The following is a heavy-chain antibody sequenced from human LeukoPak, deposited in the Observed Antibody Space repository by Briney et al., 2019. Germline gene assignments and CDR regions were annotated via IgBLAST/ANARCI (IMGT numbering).Heavy chain of an antibody. D-gene: IGHD5-18*01. J-gene: IGHJ5*02. V-gene: IGHV3-53*01. CDR3: ANEWHSYGYNWFDP. Sequence: PGGSLRLSCAASGFTVSSNYMSWVRQAPGKGLEWVSVIYSGGSTYYADPVKGRFTISRDNSKNTLYLQMNSLRAEDTAVYYCANEWHSYGYNWFDPWGQGTLVTVSS. CDR1: GFTVSSNY. CDR2: IYSGGST.